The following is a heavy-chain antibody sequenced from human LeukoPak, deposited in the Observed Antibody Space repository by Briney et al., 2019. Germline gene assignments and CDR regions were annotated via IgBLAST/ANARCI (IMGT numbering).Heavy chain of an antibody. CDR3: AKDLWIQLHNWYFDL. CDR1: RFTFSSYG. CDR2: IRYDGSNK. V-gene: IGHV3-30*02. Sequence: GGSLRLSCAASRFTFSSYGMHWVRRAPGKGLEWVAFIRYDGSNKYYADSVKGRFTISRDNSKNTLYLQMNSLRAEDTAVYYCAKDLWIQLHNWYFDLWGRGTLVTVSS. J-gene: IGHJ2*01. D-gene: IGHD5-18*01.